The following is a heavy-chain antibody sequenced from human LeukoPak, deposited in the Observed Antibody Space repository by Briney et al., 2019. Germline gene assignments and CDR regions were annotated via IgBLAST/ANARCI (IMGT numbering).Heavy chain of an antibody. Sequence: GGSLRLSCAASGFTFSSYAMSWVRQAPGKGLEWVSAISGSGDSTYYSDSVKGRFTISRDNSKNTLYLQMSSLRAEDTAVYYCAKTLIPHFDYWGQGTLVTVSS. J-gene: IGHJ4*02. D-gene: IGHD2-2*02. V-gene: IGHV3-23*01. CDR2: ISGSGDST. CDR3: AKTLIPHFDY. CDR1: GFTFSSYA.